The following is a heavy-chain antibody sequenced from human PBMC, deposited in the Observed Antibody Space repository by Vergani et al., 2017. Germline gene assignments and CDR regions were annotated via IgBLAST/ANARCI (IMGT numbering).Heavy chain of an antibody. CDR1: GFTFSSYG. J-gene: IGHJ6*02. V-gene: IGHV3-33*01. CDR2: IWYDGSNK. Sequence: QVQLVESGGGVVQPGRSLRLSCAASGFTFSSYGMHWVRQAPGKGLEWVAVIWYDGSNKYYADSVKGRFTISRDNSKNTLYLQMNSLRAEDTAVYYCARDPSRLWFGEFFGGMDVWGQGTTVTVSS. CDR3: ARDPSRLWFGEFFGGMDV. D-gene: IGHD3-10*01.